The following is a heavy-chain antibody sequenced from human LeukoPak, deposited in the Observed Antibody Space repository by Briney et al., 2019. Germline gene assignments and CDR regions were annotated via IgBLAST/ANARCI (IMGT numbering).Heavy chain of an antibody. CDR1: GGSFSGYS. CDR3: ARGRVVPAAYFDY. CDR2: INHSGST. Sequence: SETLSLTCAVYGGSFSGYSWSWIRQPPGKGLEWIVEINHSGSTNYNPSLKSRVTISVDTSKNQFSLKLSSVTAADTAVYYCARGRVVPAAYFDYWGQGTLVTVSS. J-gene: IGHJ4*02. V-gene: IGHV4-34*01. D-gene: IGHD2-2*01.